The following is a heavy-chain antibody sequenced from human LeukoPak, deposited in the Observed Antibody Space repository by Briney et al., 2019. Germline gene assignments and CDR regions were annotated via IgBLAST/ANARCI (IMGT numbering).Heavy chain of an antibody. J-gene: IGHJ4*02. CDR3: AKDRDSSGWRYFDY. Sequence: PGGSLRLSCAASGFTFSSYGMHWVRQAPGKGLEWLAVISSDGSNKYYPDSVKGRFTISRDNSKNTLYLQMNSLRPEDTAVYSCAKDRDSSGWRYFDYWGQGTLVTVSP. V-gene: IGHV3-30*18. D-gene: IGHD6-19*01. CDR1: GFTFSSYG. CDR2: ISSDGSNK.